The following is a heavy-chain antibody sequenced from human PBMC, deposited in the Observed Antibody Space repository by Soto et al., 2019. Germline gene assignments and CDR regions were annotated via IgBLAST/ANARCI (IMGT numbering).Heavy chain of an antibody. J-gene: IGHJ4*02. CDR1: GGSVSSGSYY. CDR3: WRDGVTSGYDYFDY. Sequence: QVQLQESGPGLVKPSETLSLTCTVSGGSVSSGSYYWTWMRPPPGKGLAWMGYINYSGSTSYNPSLKGRVAISVETSKKRVPLKVSTVPAAETAVYYCWRDGVTSGYDYFDYWGQGTLVTVSS. D-gene: IGHD3-3*01. CDR2: INYSGST. V-gene: IGHV4-61*03.